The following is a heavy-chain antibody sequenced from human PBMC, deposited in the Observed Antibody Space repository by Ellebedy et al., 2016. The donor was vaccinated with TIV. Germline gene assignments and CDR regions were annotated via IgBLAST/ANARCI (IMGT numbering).Heavy chain of an antibody. J-gene: IGHJ5*02. CDR3: TRGFYEKFDP. CDR1: GYTFTKYG. V-gene: IGHV1-18*04. CDR2: LSGYNGDT. D-gene: IGHD5/OR15-5a*01. Sequence: ASVKVSCKASGYTFTKYGISWVRQAPGQGLEWMGWLSGYNGDTNYAQKFQGRVTMTIETSTNTVYMELRNLSVDDTAVYYCTRGFYEKFDPWGQGTPVTVS.